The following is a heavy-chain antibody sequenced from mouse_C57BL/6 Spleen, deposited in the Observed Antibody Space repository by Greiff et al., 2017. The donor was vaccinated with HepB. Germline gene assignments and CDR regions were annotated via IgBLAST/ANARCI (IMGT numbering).Heavy chain of an antibody. CDR3: AEDYYGSPWFAY. CDR2: IYPRDGST. V-gene: IGHV1-78*01. D-gene: IGHD1-1*01. J-gene: IGHJ3*01. Sequence: VQLQESDAELVKPGASVKISCKVSGYTFTDHTIHWMKQRPEQGLEWIGYIYPRDGSTKYNEKFKGKATLTADKSSSTAYMQLNSLTSEDSAVYFCAEDYYGSPWFAYWGQGTLVTVSA. CDR1: GYTFTDHT.